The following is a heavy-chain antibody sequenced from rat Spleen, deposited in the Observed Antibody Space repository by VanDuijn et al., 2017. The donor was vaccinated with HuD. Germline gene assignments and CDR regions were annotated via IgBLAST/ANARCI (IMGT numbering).Heavy chain of an antibody. V-gene: IGHV5-7*01. CDR1: GFTFSDYN. CDR3: TRGGYFRF. Sequence: EVQLVESGGGLVQPGRSLKLSCAASGFTFSDYNMAWVRQTPKMGLGWVATISYDGSGTYYRDSVKGRFTISRDNAKNTLYLQMDSLRSEDTATYYCTRGGYFRFWGQGVMVTVSS. J-gene: IGHJ2*01. CDR2: ISYDGSGT. D-gene: IGHD1-12*03.